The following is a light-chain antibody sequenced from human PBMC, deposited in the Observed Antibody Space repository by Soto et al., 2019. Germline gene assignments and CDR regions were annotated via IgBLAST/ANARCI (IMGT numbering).Light chain of an antibody. J-gene: IGKJ1*01. Sequence: IQMTQSPSPLSASVGDRVSATCRASQTISSWLAWYQQKPGKAPKLLIYKASTLKSGVPSRFSGSGSGTEFTLTISSLQPDDFATYYGQHYNSYSEAVGQGTKVDI. CDR2: KAS. V-gene: IGKV1-5*03. CDR1: QTISSW. CDR3: QHYNSYSEA.